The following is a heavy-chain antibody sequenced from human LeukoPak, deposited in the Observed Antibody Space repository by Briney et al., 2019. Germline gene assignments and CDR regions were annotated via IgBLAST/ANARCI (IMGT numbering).Heavy chain of an antibody. V-gene: IGHV4-34*01. CDR3: ARVYCTNGVCSEDDY. J-gene: IGHJ4*02. Sequence: SETLSLTCAVYGGSFSGDYWSWIRQPPGKGLEWIGEINHSGSTNYNPSLKSRVTISVDTSKNQFSLKLSSVTAADTAVYYCARVYCTNGVCSEDDYWGQGTLVTVSS. CDR2: INHSGST. CDR1: GGSFSGDY. D-gene: IGHD2-8*01.